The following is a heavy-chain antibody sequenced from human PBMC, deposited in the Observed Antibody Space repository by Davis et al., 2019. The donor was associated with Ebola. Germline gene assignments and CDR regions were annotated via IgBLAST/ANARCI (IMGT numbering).Heavy chain of an antibody. D-gene: IGHD6-19*01. CDR1: GFMFSSYW. V-gene: IGHV3-7*01. CDR2: IKHDGSEK. Sequence: GESLKISCAASGFMFSSYWMSWVRQAPGRGLEWVANIKHDGSEKYYVDSVKGRFTISRDNAKNSLYLQMNSLRAEDTAVYYCARARGGPVAYSDCWGQGTLVTVSS. J-gene: IGHJ4*02. CDR3: ARARGGPVAYSDC.